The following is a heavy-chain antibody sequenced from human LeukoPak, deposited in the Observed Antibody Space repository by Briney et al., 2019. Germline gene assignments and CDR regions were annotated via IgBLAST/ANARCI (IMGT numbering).Heavy chain of an antibody. CDR2: ISSSSSYI. Sequence: GGSLRLSCAASGFTFSSYSMNWVRQAPGKGLEWVSSISSSSSYIYYADSVKGRFTISRDNAKNTLYLQMNSLRAEDTAVYYCARELRYFDWLLYDYWGQGTLVTVSS. V-gene: IGHV3-21*01. D-gene: IGHD3-9*01. J-gene: IGHJ4*02. CDR1: GFTFSSYS. CDR3: ARELRYFDWLLYDY.